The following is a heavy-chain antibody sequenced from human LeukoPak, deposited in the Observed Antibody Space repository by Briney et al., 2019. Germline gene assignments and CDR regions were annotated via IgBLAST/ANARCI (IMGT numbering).Heavy chain of an antibody. CDR2: ITGSGDST. CDR1: GFTFSDHG. Sequence: HPGGTLRLSCVASGFTFSDHGMDWVRQAPGKGLEWVSAITGSGDSTYYADSVEGRFTISRDNSKNTLYLQMNSLRAEDTAVYYCAKSGLNRFDYWGQGTLVTVSS. V-gene: IGHV3-23*01. CDR3: AKSGLNRFDY. J-gene: IGHJ4*02. D-gene: IGHD2-15*01.